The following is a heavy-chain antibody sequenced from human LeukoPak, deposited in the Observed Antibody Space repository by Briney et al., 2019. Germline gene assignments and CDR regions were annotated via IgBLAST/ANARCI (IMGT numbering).Heavy chain of an antibody. J-gene: IGHJ4*02. Sequence: PSETLSLTCAVYGGSFSGYYWSWIRHPPGKGLEWIGEINHSGSTNYNPSLKSRVTISVDTSKNQFSLKLSSVTAADTAVYYCAREAPGYCSSTSCYPASLFDYWGQGTLVTVSS. D-gene: IGHD2-2*01. CDR1: GGSFSGYY. V-gene: IGHV4-34*01. CDR3: AREAPGYCSSTSCYPASLFDY. CDR2: INHSGST.